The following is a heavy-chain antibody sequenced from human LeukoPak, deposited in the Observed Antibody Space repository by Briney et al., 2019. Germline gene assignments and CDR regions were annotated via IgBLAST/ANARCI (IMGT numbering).Heavy chain of an antibody. Sequence: GGSLRLSCAASGFTFSSYAVSWVRQAPGKGLEWVSAISGSGGNTYYADSVKGRFTISRDNSKNTLYLQMNSLRDEDTAVYYCAKKSPYGGADKWGQGTLVTVSS. CDR3: AKKSPYGGADK. J-gene: IGHJ4*02. CDR1: GFTFSSYA. CDR2: ISGSGGNT. V-gene: IGHV3-23*01. D-gene: IGHD4-23*01.